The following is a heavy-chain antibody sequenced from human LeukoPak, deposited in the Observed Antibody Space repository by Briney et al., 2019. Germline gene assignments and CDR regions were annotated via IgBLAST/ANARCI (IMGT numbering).Heavy chain of an antibody. V-gene: IGHV3-23*01. CDR2: ISGSGGST. D-gene: IGHD3-16*02. CDR1: GFTFSSYA. J-gene: IGHJ1*01. Sequence: PGGSLRLSCAASGFTFSSYAMSWVRQAPGKGLEWVSAISGSGGSTYYADSVKSRFTISRDNSKNTLYLQMNSLRAEDTAVYYCAKTYYDYVWGSYRPEYFQHWGQGTLVTVSS. CDR3: AKTYYDYVWGSYRPEYFQH.